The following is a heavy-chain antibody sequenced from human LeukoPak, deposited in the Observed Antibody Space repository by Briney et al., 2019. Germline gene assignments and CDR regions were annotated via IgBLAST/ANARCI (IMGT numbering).Heavy chain of an antibody. CDR2: ISTSGSTI. D-gene: IGHD6-19*01. J-gene: IGHJ4*02. CDR3: VRDRDNSGWYEPVDY. Sequence: PGGSLRLSCAASGFTFSSYEMNWVRQAPGKGLEWVSYISTSGSTIYYADSGKGRFTISRDNAKNSLYLQMNSLRAEDTAVYYCVRDRDNSGWYEPVDYWGQGALVTVSS. CDR1: GFTFSSYE. V-gene: IGHV3-48*03.